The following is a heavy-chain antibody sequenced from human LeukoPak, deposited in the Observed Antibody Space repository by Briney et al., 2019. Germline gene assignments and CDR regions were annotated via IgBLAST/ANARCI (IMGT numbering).Heavy chain of an antibody. CDR2: IPNGSDIR. D-gene: IGHD1-14*01. V-gene: IGHV3-48*01. CDR3: ARGTLF. J-gene: IGHJ4*02. Sequence: GGSLRLSCAASGFTFRNYSMHWVRQAPGKGLEWISYIPNGSDIRHYAGSVEGRFTVSRDNAKISLYLQMNSLRAEDTAIYYCARGTLFWGQGTLVTVSS. CDR1: GFTFRNYS.